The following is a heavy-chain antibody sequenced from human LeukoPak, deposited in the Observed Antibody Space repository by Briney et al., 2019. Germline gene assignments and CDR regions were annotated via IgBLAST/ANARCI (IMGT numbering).Heavy chain of an antibody. J-gene: IGHJ4*02. CDR3: AKVGYVEDTAKVGHYFDY. CDR2: ISYGGRNK. D-gene: IGHD5-18*01. Sequence: GGSLRLSCATSGFTFRNYGVHWVRQAPGKGLEWVADISYGGRNKYYADSVKGRFTISRDNSKNTLYLQMNSLRPEDTAVYYCAKVGYVEDTAKVGHYFDYWGQGTLVTVSS. CDR1: GFTFRNYG. V-gene: IGHV3-30*18.